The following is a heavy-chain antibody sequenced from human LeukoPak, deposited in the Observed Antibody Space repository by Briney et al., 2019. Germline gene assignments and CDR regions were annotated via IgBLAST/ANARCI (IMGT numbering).Heavy chain of an antibody. CDR2: IYVSGST. V-gene: IGHV4-4*07. CDR3: AREAGSSWSRGLDI. J-gene: IGHJ3*02. Sequence: KSSETLSLTCTVSGGSISSYYWSWIRQPAGKGLEWIGRIYVSGSTNYNSSLKSRVNMSVDTSKNQFSLNLSSVTAADTAVYYCAREAGSSWSRGLDIWGQGTVVTVSS. D-gene: IGHD6-13*01. CDR1: GGSISSYY.